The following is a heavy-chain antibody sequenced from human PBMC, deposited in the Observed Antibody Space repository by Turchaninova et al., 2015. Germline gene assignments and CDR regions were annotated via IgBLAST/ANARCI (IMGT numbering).Heavy chain of an antibody. CDR3: ATLTGDASDF. V-gene: IGHV5-10-1*03. CDR1: GYSPPSYR. D-gene: IGHD7-27*01. Sequence: ELQLVQSGAEGKKPGESRRTSCKGSGYSPPSYRISWEGQMPGKGLEWMGRIDPSDSYTDYGPSFQGHVTISADKSISTAYLQWSGLRASDTAIYYCATLTGDASDFWGQGTVVAVSS. J-gene: IGHJ3*01. CDR2: IDPSDSYT.